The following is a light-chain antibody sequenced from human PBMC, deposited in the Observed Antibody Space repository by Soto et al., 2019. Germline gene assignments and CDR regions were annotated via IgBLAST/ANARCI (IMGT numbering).Light chain of an antibody. Sequence: EVVLTQSPVTLSLSPGEIATLSCRASQNFRGLLAWYQQKPGQAPRLLIYDAYNRATGIPPRFSGSGSGTDFTLTISSLEPEDSAVYYCQQRHMWPITFGQGTRLEIK. J-gene: IGKJ5*01. CDR2: DAY. V-gene: IGKV3-11*01. CDR3: QQRHMWPIT. CDR1: QNFRGL.